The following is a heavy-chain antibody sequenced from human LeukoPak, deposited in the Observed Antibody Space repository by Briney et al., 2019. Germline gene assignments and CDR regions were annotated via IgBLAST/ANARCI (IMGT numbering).Heavy chain of an antibody. CDR2: INHSGST. CDR3: ARGGSGSYCSYFDY. V-gene: IGHV4-34*01. D-gene: IGHD1-26*01. Sequence: SETLSLTCAVYGGSFSVYYWSWMRQPPGKGLEWVGEINHSGSTNYNPSLKSRVTISVDKSKNQFSLKLSSVTAADTAVYYCARGGSGSYCSYFDYWGQGTLVTVSS. CDR1: GGSFSVYY. J-gene: IGHJ4*02.